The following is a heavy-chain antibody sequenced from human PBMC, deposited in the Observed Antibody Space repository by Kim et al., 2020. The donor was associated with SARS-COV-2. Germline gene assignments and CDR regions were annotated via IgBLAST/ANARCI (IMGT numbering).Heavy chain of an antibody. CDR3: AKEIFDYVWGSYLHGWFVKDPGGI. CDR1: GFTFSSYA. CDR2: ISGSGGST. D-gene: IGHD3-16*02. J-gene: IGHJ3*02. V-gene: IGHV3-23*01. Sequence: GGSLRLSCAASGFTFSSYAMSWVRQAPGKGLEWVSAISGSGGSTYYADSVKGRFTISRDNSKNTLYLQMNSLRAEDTAVYYCAKEIFDYVWGSYLHGWFVKDPGGIWGQGTMVTVSS.